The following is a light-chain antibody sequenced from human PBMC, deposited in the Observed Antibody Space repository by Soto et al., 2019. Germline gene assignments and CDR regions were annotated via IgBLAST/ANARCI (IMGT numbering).Light chain of an antibody. CDR1: TSNIGSNY. CDR3: AAWDDSPSGRV. Sequence: QSVLTQPPSASGTPGQRVTISCSGSTSNIGSNYVYWYQQLPGTAPKLLIYMNNQRPSGVPDRFSGYKSGTSASLAISGLRSEDEADYYCAAWDDSPSGRVFGGGTKLTVL. V-gene: IGLV1-47*01. CDR2: MNN. J-gene: IGLJ2*01.